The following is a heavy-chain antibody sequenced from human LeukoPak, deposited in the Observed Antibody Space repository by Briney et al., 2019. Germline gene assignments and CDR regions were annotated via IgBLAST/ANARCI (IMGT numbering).Heavy chain of an antibody. CDR1: GYTLTELS. CDR3: ATDPATYYYDSSGYNQFDY. J-gene: IGHJ4*02. Sequence: GASVKVSCTVSGYTLTELSMHWVRQAPGKGLEWMGGFDPEDGETIYAQKFQGRVTMTEDTSTDTAYMELSSLRSEDTAVYYCATDPATYYYDSSGYNQFDYWGQGTLVTVSS. V-gene: IGHV1-24*01. D-gene: IGHD3-22*01. CDR2: FDPEDGET.